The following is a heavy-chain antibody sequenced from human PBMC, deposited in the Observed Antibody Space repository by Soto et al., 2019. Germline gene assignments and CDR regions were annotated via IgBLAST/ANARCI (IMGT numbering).Heavy chain of an antibody. CDR2: ISSSSSYI. CDR1: GFTFSSYS. Sequence: EVQLVESGGGLVKPGGSLRLSCAASGFTFSSYSMNWVRQAPGKGLEWVSSISSSSSYIYYADSVKGRFTISRDNAKNSLYLQMNSLRAEDTAVYYWARVAYMVRGFVGAFDIWGQGTMVTVSS. V-gene: IGHV3-21*01. J-gene: IGHJ3*02. CDR3: ARVAYMVRGFVGAFDI. D-gene: IGHD3-10*01.